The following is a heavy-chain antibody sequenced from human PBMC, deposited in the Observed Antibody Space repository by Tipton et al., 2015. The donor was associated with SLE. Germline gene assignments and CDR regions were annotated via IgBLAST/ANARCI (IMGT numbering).Heavy chain of an antibody. J-gene: IGHJ4*02. V-gene: IGHV3-9*01. CDR2: INWDSDII. Sequence: SLRLSYAASGFTFHDYAMHWVRQAPGKGLEWVSSINWDSDIIGYAGSVKGRFTISRDNAKNSLYLQMDSLRAEDTAFYYCAKGPEWLSYWGQGTLVTVSP. D-gene: IGHD3-3*01. CDR1: GFTFHDYA. CDR3: AKGPEWLSY.